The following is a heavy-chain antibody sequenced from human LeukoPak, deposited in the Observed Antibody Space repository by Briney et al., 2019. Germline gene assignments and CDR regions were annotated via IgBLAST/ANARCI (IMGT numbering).Heavy chain of an antibody. J-gene: IGHJ4*02. D-gene: IGHD3-10*01. Sequence: GGSLRLSCAASGFTFSDYYVSWIRQAPGKGLEWVSYISSSGSTIYYADSVKGRFTISRDNAKNSLYLQMNSLRAEDTAVYYCARAAYGSGSYYNPPTYYFDYWGQGTLVTVSS. V-gene: IGHV3-11*01. CDR1: GFTFSDYY. CDR3: ARAAYGSGSYYNPPTYYFDY. CDR2: ISSSGSTI.